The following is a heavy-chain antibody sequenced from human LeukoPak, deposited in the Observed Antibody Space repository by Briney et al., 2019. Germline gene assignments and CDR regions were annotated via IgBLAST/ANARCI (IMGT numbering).Heavy chain of an antibody. J-gene: IGHJ4*02. CDR2: INHSGST. CDR3: ARGHGDYLFDY. CDR1: GGSFSGYY. D-gene: IGHD4-17*01. Sequence: SETLSLTCAVYGGSFSGYYWSWIRQPPGKGLEWIGEINHSGSTNYNPSLKSRVTISVDTSKNQFSLKLSSVTAADTAVYYCARGHGDYLFDYWGQGILVTVSS. V-gene: IGHV4-34*01.